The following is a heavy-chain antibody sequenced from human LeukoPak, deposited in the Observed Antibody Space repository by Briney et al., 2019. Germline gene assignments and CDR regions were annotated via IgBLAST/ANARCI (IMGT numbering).Heavy chain of an antibody. CDR1: GGSISSSSYY. Sequence: PSETLSLTCTVSGGSISSSSYYWGWIRQPPGKGLEWIGSIYYSGSTNYNPSLKSRVTISVDTSKNQFSLKLSSVTAADTAVYYCARVGPAGYSSSWYGRGRYYFDYWGQGTLVTVSS. CDR2: IYYSGST. V-gene: IGHV4-39*07. J-gene: IGHJ4*02. D-gene: IGHD6-13*01. CDR3: ARVGPAGYSSSWYGRGRYYFDY.